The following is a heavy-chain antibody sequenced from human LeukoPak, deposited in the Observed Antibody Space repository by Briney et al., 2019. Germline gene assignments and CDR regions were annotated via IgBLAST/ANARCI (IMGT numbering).Heavy chain of an antibody. CDR1: GFTFSSYA. CDR3: ARRSGIAVAGAFDY. D-gene: IGHD6-19*01. CDR2: ISGSGGST. V-gene: IGHV3-23*01. J-gene: IGHJ4*02. Sequence: HTGGSLRLSCAASGFTFSSYAMSWVRQAPGKGLEWVSAISGSGGSTYYADSVKGRFTISRDNSKNTLYLQMNSLRAEDTAVYYCARRSGIAVAGAFDYWGQGTLVTVSS.